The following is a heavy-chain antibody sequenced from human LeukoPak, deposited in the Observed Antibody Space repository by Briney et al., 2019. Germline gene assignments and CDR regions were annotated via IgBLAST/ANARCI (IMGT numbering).Heavy chain of an antibody. CDR2: ISSSSSYI. CDR3: ARALGGYDFYYYMDV. Sequence: GGSLRLSCAASGFTFSSYSMNWVRQAPGKGLEWVSSISSSSSYIYYADSVKGRFTISRDNAKNSLYLQMNSLRAEDTALYYCARALGGYDFYYYMDVWGKGTTVTVSS. CDR1: GFTFSSYS. J-gene: IGHJ6*03. D-gene: IGHD5-12*01. V-gene: IGHV3-21*04.